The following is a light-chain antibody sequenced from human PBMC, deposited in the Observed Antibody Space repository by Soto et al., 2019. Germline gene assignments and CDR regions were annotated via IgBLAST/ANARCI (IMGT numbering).Light chain of an antibody. V-gene: IGLV1-44*01. CDR2: IGT. J-gene: IGLJ3*02. Sequence: QAVVTQPPSASGTPGQSVIISCSGSSSNIGSNTVNWYQRLPGTAPKLLIFIGTHRPSGVPDRFSGSKSGTSASLAISGLQSEDEADYYCTAWDDSLNGVVFGGGTKLTVL. CDR3: TAWDDSLNGVV. CDR1: SSNIGSNT.